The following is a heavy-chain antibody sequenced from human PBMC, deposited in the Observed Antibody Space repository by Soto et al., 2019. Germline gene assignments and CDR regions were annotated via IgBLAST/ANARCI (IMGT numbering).Heavy chain of an antibody. J-gene: IGHJ6*03. CDR1: GGSISSSSYY. V-gene: IGHV4-39*02. Sequence: SETLSLTCTVSGGSISSSSYYWGWIRQPPGKGLEWIGSIYYSGSTYYNPSLKSRVTISVDTSKNQFSLKLSSVTAADTAVYYCAKDGFSDSDLYYMDVWGKGTTVTVSS. D-gene: IGHD3-22*01. CDR3: AKDGFSDSDLYYMDV. CDR2: IYYSGST.